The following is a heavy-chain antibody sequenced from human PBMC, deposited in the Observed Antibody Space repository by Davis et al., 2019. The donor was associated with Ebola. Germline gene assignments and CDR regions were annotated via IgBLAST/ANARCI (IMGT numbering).Heavy chain of an antibody. J-gene: IGHJ4*02. V-gene: IGHV3-23*01. CDR3: ARDFSADVVVVPAAMVY. CDR2: ISGSGGTT. D-gene: IGHD2-2*01. Sequence: GGSLRLSCAASGFTFSTYAMSWVRQAPGKGLEWVSAISGSGGTTYYADSVKGRFTISRDNSKNTLYLQMNSLRAEDTAVYYCARDFSADVVVVPAAMVYWGQGTLVTVSS. CDR1: GFTFSTYA.